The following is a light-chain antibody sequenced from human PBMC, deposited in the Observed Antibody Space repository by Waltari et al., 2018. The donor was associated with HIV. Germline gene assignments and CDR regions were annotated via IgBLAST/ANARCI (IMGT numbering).Light chain of an antibody. CDR3: AAWDDRLSGRL. CDR2: RNN. Sequence: QSLLAQPRSVSGTPGQRVNISCSGSNSNVRNNYVYWYQQVPGVAPKLLIYRNNHRPSGVPDRFSGSKSGTSASLAISGLWTEDEGDYYCAAWDDRLSGRLFGGGTKVTVL. J-gene: IGLJ2*01. CDR1: NSNVRNNY. V-gene: IGLV1-47*03.